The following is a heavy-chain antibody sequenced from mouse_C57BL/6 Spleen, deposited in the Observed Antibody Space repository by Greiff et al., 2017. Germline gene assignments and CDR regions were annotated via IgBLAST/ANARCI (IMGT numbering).Heavy chain of an antibody. D-gene: IGHD1-1*01. CDR2: IYPRDGST. Sequence: LQESGPELVKPGASVKLSCKASGYTFTSYDINWVKQRPGQGLEWIGWIYPRDGSTKYNEKFKGKATLTVDTSSSTAYMELHSLTSEDSAVYFCARPFITTVVAEWYFDVWGTGTTVTVSS. CDR1: GYTFTSYD. J-gene: IGHJ1*03. V-gene: IGHV1-85*01. CDR3: ARPFITTVVAEWYFDV.